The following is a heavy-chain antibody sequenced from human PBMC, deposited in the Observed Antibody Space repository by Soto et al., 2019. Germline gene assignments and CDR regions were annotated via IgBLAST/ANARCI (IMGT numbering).Heavy chain of an antibody. V-gene: IGHV4-30-4*02. D-gene: IGHD3-22*01. J-gene: IGHJ5*02. Sequence: PSDTLYLTCTFSGGSISSGDYYWSWIRQPPGKGLEWIGYIYYSGSTYYNPSLKSRVTISVDTSKNQFSLKLSSVTAADTAVYYCARDVITMISNWFDPCGQGTLVTVSS. CDR2: IYYSGST. CDR3: ARDVITMISNWFDP. CDR1: GGSISSGDYY.